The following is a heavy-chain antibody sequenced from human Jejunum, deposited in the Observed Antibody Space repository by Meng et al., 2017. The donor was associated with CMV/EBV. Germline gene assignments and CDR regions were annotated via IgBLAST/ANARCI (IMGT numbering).Heavy chain of an antibody. D-gene: IGHD2-8*01. CDR2: IYYSGST. J-gene: IGHJ4*02. CDR3: ARAGCTNGVCYYFDY. CDR1: GGSISSNSSY. V-gene: IGHV4-39*07. Sequence: SGGSISSNSSYWGWIRQPPGTGLEWIGSIYYSGSTYYNPSLKSRVTISVDTSKNQFSLKLSSVTAADTAVYYCARAGCTNGVCYYFDYWGQGTLVTVSS.